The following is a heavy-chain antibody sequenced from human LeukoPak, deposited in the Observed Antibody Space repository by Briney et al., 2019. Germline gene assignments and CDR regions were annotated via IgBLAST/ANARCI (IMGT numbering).Heavy chain of an antibody. V-gene: IGHV4-4*07. CDR1: GGSISSYY. Sequence: PSETLSLTCTVSGGSISSYYWSWIRQPAGKGLEWIGRIYTSGTTFYNPSLKSRVTMSVDTSKNQFSLKSNSVTAADTAVYYCARGSYSSTGRFYFDYWGQGTLVTVSS. CDR2: IYTSGTT. J-gene: IGHJ4*02. CDR3: ARGSYSSTGRFYFDY. D-gene: IGHD6-13*01.